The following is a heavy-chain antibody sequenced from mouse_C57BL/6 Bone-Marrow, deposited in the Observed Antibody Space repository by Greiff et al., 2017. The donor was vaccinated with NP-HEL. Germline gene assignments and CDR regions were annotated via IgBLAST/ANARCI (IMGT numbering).Heavy chain of an antibody. CDR3: AKAKPDGYYIYWYFDV. D-gene: IGHD2-3*01. J-gene: IGHJ1*03. CDR1: GFTFSDYG. CDR2: ISSGSSTI. V-gene: IGHV5-17*01. Sequence: EVQVVESGGGLVKPGGSLKLSCAASGFTFSDYGMHWVRQAPEKGLEWVAYISSGSSTIYYADTVKGRFPISRDNAKNTLFLQMTSLRSEDTAMYYCAKAKPDGYYIYWYFDVWGTGTTVTVSS.